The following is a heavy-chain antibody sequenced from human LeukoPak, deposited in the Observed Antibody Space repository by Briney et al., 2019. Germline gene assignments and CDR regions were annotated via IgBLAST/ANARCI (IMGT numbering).Heavy chain of an antibody. CDR1: GFTFSSYS. D-gene: IGHD2-2*01. V-gene: IGHV3-23*01. CDR2: ISGSGGST. CDR3: AKELSGWAAAIYFDY. J-gene: IGHJ4*02. Sequence: GGSLRLSCAASGFTFSSYSMNWVRQAPGKGLEWVSAISGSGGSTYYADSVKGRFTISRDNSKNTLYLQMNSLRAEDTAVYYCAKELSGWAAAIYFDYWGQGTLVTVSS.